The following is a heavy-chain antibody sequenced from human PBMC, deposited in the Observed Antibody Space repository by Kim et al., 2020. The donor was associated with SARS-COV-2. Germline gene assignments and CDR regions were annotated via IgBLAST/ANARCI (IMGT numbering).Heavy chain of an antibody. CDR3: AREGMVRGFDY. Sequence: SETLSLTCTVSGGSISSYYWSWIRQPPGKGLEWIGYIYYSGSTNYNPSLKSRVTISVDTSKNQFSLKLSSVTAADTAVYYCAREGMVRGFDYWGQGTLVTVSS. J-gene: IGHJ4*02. D-gene: IGHD3-10*01. CDR1: GGSISSYY. V-gene: IGHV4-59*13. CDR2: IYYSGST.